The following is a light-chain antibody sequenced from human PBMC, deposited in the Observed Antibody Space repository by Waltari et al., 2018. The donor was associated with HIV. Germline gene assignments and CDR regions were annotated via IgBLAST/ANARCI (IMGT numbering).Light chain of an antibody. CDR3: HQYSDYPWT. Sequence: DIQMTQSPSSLSASVGDRVTITCRASQSISSYLNWYQQKPGKAPKLLIYAASSLQSGVPSRFSGSGSGTDFTLTISSLQPEDFATYYCHQYSDYPWTFGQGTTV. J-gene: IGKJ1*01. CDR1: QSISSY. CDR2: AAS. V-gene: IGKV1-39*01.